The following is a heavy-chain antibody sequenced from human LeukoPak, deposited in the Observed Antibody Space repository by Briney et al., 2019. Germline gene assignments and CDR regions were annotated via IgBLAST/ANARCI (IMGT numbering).Heavy chain of an antibody. Sequence: PGGSLRLSCVASGFSFSSSWMSWVRQAPGKGLEWVSSISSSSSYIYYADSVKGRFTISRDNAKNSLYLQMNSLRAEDTAVYYCARDLSAYYYDSSPSDYWGQGTLVTVSS. V-gene: IGHV3-21*01. CDR2: ISSSSSYI. CDR3: ARDLSAYYYDSSPSDY. CDR1: GFSFSSSW. D-gene: IGHD3-22*01. J-gene: IGHJ4*02.